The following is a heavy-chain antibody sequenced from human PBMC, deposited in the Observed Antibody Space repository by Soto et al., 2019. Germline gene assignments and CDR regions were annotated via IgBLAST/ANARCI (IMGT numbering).Heavy chain of an antibody. V-gene: IGHV4-30-2*01. CDR1: GGSISSGGYS. CDR3: ARGSGSYYRFAAFDI. J-gene: IGHJ3*02. D-gene: IGHD1-26*01. Sequence: SETLSLTSAVSGGSISSGGYSLSWIRQPPGTGLEWIGYIYHSGSTYYNPSLKSRVTISVDRSKNQFSLKLSSVTAADTAVYCCARGSGSYYRFAAFDIWGQGKMVTVSS. CDR2: IYHSGST.